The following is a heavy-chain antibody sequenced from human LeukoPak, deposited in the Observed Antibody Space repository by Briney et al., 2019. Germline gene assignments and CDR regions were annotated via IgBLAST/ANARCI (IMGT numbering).Heavy chain of an antibody. Sequence: GGSLRLSCAASGFTFSSYAMHWVRQPPGKGLEYVSGINSNGGSTYYANSVKGRFTISRDNSKNTVYLQMGSLRAEDMAVYYCARGNTLTGYSRYWGQGTLSPSPQ. D-gene: IGHD3-9*01. CDR2: INSNGGST. CDR1: GFTFSSYA. CDR3: ARGNTLTGYSRY. V-gene: IGHV3-64*01. J-gene: IGHJ4*02.